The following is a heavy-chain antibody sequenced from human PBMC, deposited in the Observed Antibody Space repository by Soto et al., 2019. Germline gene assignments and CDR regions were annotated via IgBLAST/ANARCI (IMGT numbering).Heavy chain of an antibody. Sequence: EVQLVESGGGLVKPGRSLRLSCAASGFTFDDYAMHWVRQAPGKGLGWVSGISWNSGSIGYADSVKGRFTISRDNAKNSLYLQMNSLRAEDTALYYCAKAGFWSGYYSLVDYWGQGTLVTVSS. J-gene: IGHJ4*02. CDR3: AKAGFWSGYYSLVDY. V-gene: IGHV3-9*01. D-gene: IGHD3-3*01. CDR1: GFTFDDYA. CDR2: ISWNSGSI.